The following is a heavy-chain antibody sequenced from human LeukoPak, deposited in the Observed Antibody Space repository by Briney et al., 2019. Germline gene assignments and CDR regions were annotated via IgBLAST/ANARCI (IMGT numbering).Heavy chain of an antibody. Sequence: RASVKVSCMASGYTLTNYYIHWVRQAPGQGLAWMGISNPNGGSTSYAQQFQGRVTMTRDTSTSTVYMELTSLRSEDTALYYCARLTRSGTAFDIWGQGTMVTVSS. J-gene: IGHJ3*02. V-gene: IGHV1-46*01. CDR2: SNPNGGST. CDR3: ARLTRSGTAFDI. CDR1: GYTLTNYY. D-gene: IGHD3-3*01.